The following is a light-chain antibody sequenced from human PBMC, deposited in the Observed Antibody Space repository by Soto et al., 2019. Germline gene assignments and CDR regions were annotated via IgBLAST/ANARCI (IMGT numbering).Light chain of an antibody. J-gene: IGLJ1*01. V-gene: IGLV2-23*01. CDR2: EGT. CDR3: CSYAGIRTYV. CDR1: SSDVGSYNL. Sequence: QSVLTQPRSVSGSPGQSVTISCTGTSSDVGSYNLVSWYQHHPGKAPKFLIYEGTKRPSGVSSRFSGSKSCNTASLTISGLQAEDEAHYSCCSYAGIRTYVFGTGSKVNVL.